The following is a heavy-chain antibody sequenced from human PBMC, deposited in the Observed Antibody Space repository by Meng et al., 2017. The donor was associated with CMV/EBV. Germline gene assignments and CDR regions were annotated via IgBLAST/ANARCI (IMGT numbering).Heavy chain of an antibody. D-gene: IGHD4-11*01. CDR1: GFTFSSYS. CDR3: ARDQTVTIGNYYYGMDV. Sequence: GESLKISCAASGFTFSSYSVNWVRQAPGKGLEWVSSISSSSSYIYYADSVKGRFTISRDNAKNSLYLQMNSLRAEDTAVYYCARDQTVTIGNYYYGMDVWGQGTTVTVSS. J-gene: IGHJ6*02. CDR2: ISSSSSYI. V-gene: IGHV3-21*01.